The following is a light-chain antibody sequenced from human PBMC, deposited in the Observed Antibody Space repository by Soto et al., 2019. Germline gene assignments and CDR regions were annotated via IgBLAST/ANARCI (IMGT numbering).Light chain of an antibody. J-gene: IGKJ5*01. CDR1: QSVSSTY. V-gene: IGKV3-20*01. Sequence: EIMLTQSPGTLSLSPGERATLSCRASQSVSSTYLAWYQHKPGQAPRLLIYGASSRATGIPDRFSGSGSGTDFTLIISRLEPEDFAVYYCQQYGSSPTFGEGTRLEIK. CDR3: QQYGSSPT. CDR2: GAS.